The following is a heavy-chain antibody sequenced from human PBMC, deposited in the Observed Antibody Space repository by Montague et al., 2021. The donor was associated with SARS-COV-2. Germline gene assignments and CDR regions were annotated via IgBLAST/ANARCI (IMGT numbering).Heavy chain of an antibody. D-gene: IGHD3-10*01. Sequence: SLRLSCSASGFTFSSYAMHWVRQAPGKGLEWVSVIYSGGSSTYYXDSVKGRFTISRDNSKNTLYLQMNSLRAEDTAVYYCAKDHITMVRGVITLDAFDIWGQGTMVTVSS. CDR3: AKDHITMVRGVITLDAFDI. CDR1: GFTFSSYA. V-gene: IGHV3-23*03. CDR2: IYSGGSST. J-gene: IGHJ3*02.